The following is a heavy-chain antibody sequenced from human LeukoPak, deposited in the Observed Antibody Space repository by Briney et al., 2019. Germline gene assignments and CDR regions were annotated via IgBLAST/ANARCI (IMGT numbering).Heavy chain of an antibody. Sequence: PGGSLRLSCAASAFTFSNYWMHGVRQAPGKGLVWVSRIDTDGSSTVYADSLKGRFTIPRDNAKNTLYLQMNSLRAEDTAVYYCASDDSSARANYWGQGTLVTVSS. D-gene: IGHD3-22*01. CDR2: IDTDGSST. CDR3: ASDDSSARANY. CDR1: AFTFSNYW. V-gene: IGHV3-74*01. J-gene: IGHJ4*02.